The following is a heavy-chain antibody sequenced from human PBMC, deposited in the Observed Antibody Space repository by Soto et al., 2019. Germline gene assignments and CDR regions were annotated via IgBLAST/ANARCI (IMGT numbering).Heavy chain of an antibody. CDR3: ATSPRFAFDF. D-gene: IGHD3-16*01. CDR2: ISYSGAT. V-gene: IGHV4-61*01. CDR1: GGSVSGDKNY. J-gene: IGHJ3*01. Sequence: QVQLQESGPGLVKPSETLSLTCSVSGGSVSGDKNYWSWIRQSPGKGLEWIGFISYSGATIYNPSLKSRLTISVARSKNQFSLRLSSVTASDTALYYCATSPRFAFDFWGQGTTVIVSS.